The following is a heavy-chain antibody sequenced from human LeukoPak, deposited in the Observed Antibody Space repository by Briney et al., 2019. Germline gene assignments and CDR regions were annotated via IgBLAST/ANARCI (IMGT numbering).Heavy chain of an antibody. D-gene: IGHD3-9*01. V-gene: IGHV3-23*01. CDR1: GITFSSYA. Sequence: GGSLRLSCAASGITFSSYAMSWVRQAPGKGLEWVSGISGSGGSTYYADSVKGRFTISRDNSKNTLYLQMNSLRAEDTAVYYCAKDRSLTGYYLDYWGQGTLVTVSP. CDR3: AKDRSLTGYYLDY. CDR2: ISGSGGST. J-gene: IGHJ4*02.